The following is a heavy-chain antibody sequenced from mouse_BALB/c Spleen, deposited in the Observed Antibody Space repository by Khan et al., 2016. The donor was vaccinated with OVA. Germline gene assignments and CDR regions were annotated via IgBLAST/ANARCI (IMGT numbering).Heavy chain of an antibody. CDR2: ISYSGST. D-gene: IGHD1-2*01. V-gene: IGHV3-2*02. CDR3: ARTARLTY. CDR1: GYSITSGDG. J-gene: IGHJ2*01. Sequence: VQLKESGPGLVKPSQSLSLTCTVTGYSITSGDGWNGIRQFPGNKLEWMGCISYSGSTNYHPSLKSRISITRDTTKNQFFLQLNSVTTEDTATSYCARTARLTYWGQGTTLTVSA.